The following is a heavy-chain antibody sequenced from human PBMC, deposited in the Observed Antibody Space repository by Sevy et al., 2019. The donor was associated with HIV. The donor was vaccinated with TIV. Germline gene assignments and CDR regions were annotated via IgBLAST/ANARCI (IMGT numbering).Heavy chain of an antibody. V-gene: IGHV3-49*04. CDR1: GFTFGDYA. Sequence: GGSLRLSCTASGFTFGDYAMSWVRQAPGKGLEWVGFIRSKAYGGTTEYAASVKGRFTISRDDSKSIAYLQMNSLKTEDTSVYYCTFQLLINYWGQGTLVTVSS. CDR2: IRSKAYGGTT. D-gene: IGHD2-2*01. CDR3: TFQLLINY. J-gene: IGHJ4*02.